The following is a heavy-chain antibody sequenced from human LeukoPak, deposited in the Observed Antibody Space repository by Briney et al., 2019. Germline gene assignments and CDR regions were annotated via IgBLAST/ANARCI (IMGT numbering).Heavy chain of an antibody. Sequence: TGGSLRLSCAASGFPFSSYWMSWVRQAPGKGLEWVANIKQDGREKYYVDSVKGRFTISRDNAKNSLYLQVNSLRAEDTAVYYCARLRNYAFDIWGQGTMVTASS. CDR2: IKQDGREK. CDR1: GFPFSSYW. CDR3: ARLRNYAFDI. D-gene: IGHD5-24*01. J-gene: IGHJ3*02. V-gene: IGHV3-7*01.